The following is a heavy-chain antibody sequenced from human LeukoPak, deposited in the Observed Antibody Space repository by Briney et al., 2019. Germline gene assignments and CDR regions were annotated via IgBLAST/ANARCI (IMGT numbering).Heavy chain of an antibody. Sequence: GASVKVSCKASGGTFSSYAISWVRQAPGQGLEWMGRIIPILGIANYAQKFQGRVTITADKSTSTAYMELSSLRSEDTAVYYCARAFGHKQQLVGSDYWGQGTLVTVSS. V-gene: IGHV1-69*04. J-gene: IGHJ4*02. CDR3: ARAFGHKQQLVGSDY. CDR2: IIPILGIA. D-gene: IGHD6-13*01. CDR1: GGTFSSYA.